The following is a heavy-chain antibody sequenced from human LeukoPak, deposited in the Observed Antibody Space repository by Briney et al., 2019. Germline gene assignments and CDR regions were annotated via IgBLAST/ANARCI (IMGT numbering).Heavy chain of an antibody. V-gene: IGHV3-21*04. CDR3: ARVRLGYYYYYMDV. CDR2: ISSSSSYI. CDR1: GFTFSSYS. Sequence: GGSLRLSCAASGFTFSSYSMNWVRQAPGKGLEWVSSISSSSSYIYYADSVKGRFTISRDNAKNSLYLQINSLRAEDTAVYYCARVRLGYYYYYMDVWGKGTTVTVSS. J-gene: IGHJ6*03. D-gene: IGHD4-17*01.